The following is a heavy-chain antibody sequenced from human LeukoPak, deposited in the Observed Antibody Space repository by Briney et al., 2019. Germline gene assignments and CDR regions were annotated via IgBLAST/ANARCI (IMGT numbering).Heavy chain of an antibody. V-gene: IGHV3-49*04. J-gene: IGHJ4*02. CDR3: TRKGGPTLDY. CDR1: GFTFGDYA. CDR2: IRSKADGGTT. Sequence: GGSLRLSCTASGFTFGDYAMSWVRQAPGKGLEWVGFIRSKADGGTTEYAASVKGRFTISRDDSKSIAYLQMNSLKTEETALYYCTRKGGPTLDYWGQGTLVTVSS. D-gene: IGHD3-16*01.